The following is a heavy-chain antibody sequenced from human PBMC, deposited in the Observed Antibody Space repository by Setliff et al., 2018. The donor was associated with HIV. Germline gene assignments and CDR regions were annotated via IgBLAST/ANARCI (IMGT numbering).Heavy chain of an antibody. D-gene: IGHD3-10*01. Sequence: GGSLRLSCAVSGFTFSSYPMTWVRQAPGKGLEWVANINQDGTATFYVDSVKGRFSISRDNAENSLYLQMSSLRAEDTAVYYCARKLRPGHGMDVWGQGTTVTVSS. CDR1: GFTFSSYP. CDR2: INQDGTAT. CDR3: ARKLRPGHGMDV. V-gene: IGHV3-7*01. J-gene: IGHJ6*02.